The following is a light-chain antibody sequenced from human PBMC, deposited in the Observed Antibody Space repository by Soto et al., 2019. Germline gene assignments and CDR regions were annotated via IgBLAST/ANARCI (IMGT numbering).Light chain of an antibody. CDR2: GAS. J-gene: IGKJ1*01. CDR3: QQYNERPPWT. V-gene: IGKV3-15*01. CDR1: LTMNNN. Sequence: EIVMTQSPATLSLSPGESVTLSCRASLTMNNNIAWYQHKPGQAPRLLIFGASSRATGVPGRFSGSGFGTEVTLSIISLQSEDFAVYYCQQYNERPPWTFGQGTTVEMK.